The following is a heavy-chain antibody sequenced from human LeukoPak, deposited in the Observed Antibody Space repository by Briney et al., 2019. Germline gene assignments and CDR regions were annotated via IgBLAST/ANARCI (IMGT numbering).Heavy chain of an antibody. V-gene: IGHV4-61*08. Sequence: SETLSLTCTVSGGSISSAAYYWTWIRQHPGKGLEWIGYIYYSGSTNYNPSLKSRVTISVDTSKNQFPLKLSSVTAADTAVYYCARCFYDSSGYYLPRAGDYYYYGMDVWGQGTTVTVSS. J-gene: IGHJ6*02. D-gene: IGHD3-22*01. CDR1: GGSISSAAYY. CDR2: IYYSGST. CDR3: ARCFYDSSGYYLPRAGDYYYYGMDV.